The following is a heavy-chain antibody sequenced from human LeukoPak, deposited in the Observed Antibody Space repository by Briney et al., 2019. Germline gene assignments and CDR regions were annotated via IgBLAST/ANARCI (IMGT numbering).Heavy chain of an antibody. Sequence: GGCLRLSCAASGFTFSSYSMSWVRPAPGRGLGWVSAISGSGGSTYYAGSVKGRFTISRDNSKNTLYLQMNSRRAEDTAVYYCAKDGGSSSWYVDYFDYWGQGTLVTVSS. D-gene: IGHD6-13*01. J-gene: IGHJ4*02. CDR3: AKDGGSSSWYVDYFDY. CDR2: ISGSGGST. V-gene: IGHV3-23*01. CDR1: GFTFSSYS.